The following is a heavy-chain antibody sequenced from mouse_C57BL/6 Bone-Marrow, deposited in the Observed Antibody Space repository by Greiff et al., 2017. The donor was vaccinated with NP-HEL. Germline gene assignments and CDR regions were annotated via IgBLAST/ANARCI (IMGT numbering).Heavy chain of an antibody. CDR2: ISRGGDYI. D-gene: IGHD2-10*01. V-gene: IGHV5-9-1*02. Sequence: EVKLVESGEGLVKPGGSLKLSCAASGFTFSSYAMSWVRQTPEKRLEWVAYISRGGDYIYYADTVKGRFTFSRDNARNTLYLQMSSLKSEDTAMYYCTRDAYYPYYFDYWGQGTTLTVSS. CDR1: GFTFSSYA. CDR3: TRDAYYPYYFDY. J-gene: IGHJ2*01.